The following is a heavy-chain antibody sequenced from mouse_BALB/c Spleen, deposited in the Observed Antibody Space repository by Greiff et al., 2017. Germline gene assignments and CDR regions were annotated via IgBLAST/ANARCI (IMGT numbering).Heavy chain of an antibody. V-gene: IGHV1S137*01. J-gene: IGHJ4*01. CDR2: ISTYYGNT. CDR3: SSSATVVATEYAMDY. Sequence: VQLMESGPELVRPGVSVKISCKGSGYTFTDYAMHWVKQSPAKSLEWIGVISTYYGNTNYNQKFKGKATLTVDKSSSTAYMELARLTSEDSAIYYCSSSATVVATEYAMDYWGQGTSVTVSS. CDR1: GYTFTDYA. D-gene: IGHD1-1*01.